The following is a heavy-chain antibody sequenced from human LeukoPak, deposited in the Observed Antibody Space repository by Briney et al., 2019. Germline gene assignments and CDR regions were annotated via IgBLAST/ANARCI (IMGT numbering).Heavy chain of an antibody. D-gene: IGHD3-10*01. V-gene: IGHV3-53*01. Sequence: GGSLRLSCAASGFTVSSNYMSWVRQAPGKGLEWVSVIYSGGSTYYADSVKGRFTISRDNSRNTLYLQMNSLRAEDTAVYYCAIGYGSEYFQHWGQGTLVTVSS. CDR3: AIGYGSEYFQH. CDR2: IYSGGST. J-gene: IGHJ1*01. CDR1: GFTVSSNY.